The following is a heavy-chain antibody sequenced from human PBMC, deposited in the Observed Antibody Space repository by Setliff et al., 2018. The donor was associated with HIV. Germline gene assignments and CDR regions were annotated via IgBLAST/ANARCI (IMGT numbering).Heavy chain of an antibody. Sequence: ASVKVSCKASGYTFTSYGISWVRQAPGQGLEWMGWMNPNSGNTGYAQKFQGRVTMTRNTSISTAYMELSSLRSEDTAMYYCARFSCGSVWPETDYWGQGTLVTVSS. CDR1: GYTFTSYG. D-gene: IGHD6-25*01. CDR2: MNPNSGNT. J-gene: IGHJ4*02. V-gene: IGHV1-8*02. CDR3: ARFSCGSVWPETDY.